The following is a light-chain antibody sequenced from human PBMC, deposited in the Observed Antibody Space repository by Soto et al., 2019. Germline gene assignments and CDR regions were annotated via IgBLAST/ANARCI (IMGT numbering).Light chain of an antibody. CDR2: DVA. CDR3: AAWDDSLSGWV. J-gene: IGLJ3*02. V-gene: IGLV2-14*03. Sequence: QSVLTQPASVSDSPGQSITISCTGTSSDVGGSNFVSWYQQHPGKPPKLIIYDVANRPSGVSNRFSGSKSGSTASLIISRLQTEDEADYYCAAWDDSLSGWVFGGGTQLTVL. CDR1: SSDVGGSNF.